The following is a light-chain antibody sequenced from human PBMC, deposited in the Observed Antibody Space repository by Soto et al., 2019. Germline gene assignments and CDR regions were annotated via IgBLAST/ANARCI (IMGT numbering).Light chain of an antibody. CDR1: QGISSA. Sequence: AIQLTQSPSSLSASVGDRVTITCRASQGISSALAWYHQKPGTAPKLLIYDGSSLESGVPSRFSGNGSGTDFTLTISSLQPEDFATYYCQQFKSYPLTFGGGTTVEIK. CDR2: DGS. CDR3: QQFKSYPLT. J-gene: IGKJ4*01. V-gene: IGKV1-13*02.